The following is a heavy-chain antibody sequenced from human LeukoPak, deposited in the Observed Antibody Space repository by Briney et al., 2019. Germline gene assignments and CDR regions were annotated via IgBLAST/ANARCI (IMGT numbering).Heavy chain of an antibody. J-gene: IGHJ5*02. V-gene: IGHV4-4*07. CDR2: IYTSGST. D-gene: IGHD3-10*01. CDR3: ARAGGTMVRGPDVVLNWFDP. Sequence: SETLSLTCTVSGGSISSYYWSWIRQPAGKGLEWIGRIYTSGSTNYNPSLKSRVTISVDKSKNQFSLRLSSVTAADTAVYYCARAGGTMVRGPDVVLNWFDPWGQGTLVTVSS. CDR1: GGSISSYY.